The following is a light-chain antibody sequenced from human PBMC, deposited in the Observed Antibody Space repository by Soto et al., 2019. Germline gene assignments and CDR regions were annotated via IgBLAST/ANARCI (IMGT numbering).Light chain of an antibody. J-gene: IGKJ2*01. CDR1: QSVSNNY. CDR3: QHYGSSPHT. Sequence: ESGLTQSPGTLSLSPGERDTLSCRASQSVSNNYLAWYQQKPGQAPRLLIYGASSRASGVPGRFSGSGSGTDFTLTISRLEPEDFAVYYCQHYGSSPHTFGQGTKLEIK. V-gene: IGKV3-20*01. CDR2: GAS.